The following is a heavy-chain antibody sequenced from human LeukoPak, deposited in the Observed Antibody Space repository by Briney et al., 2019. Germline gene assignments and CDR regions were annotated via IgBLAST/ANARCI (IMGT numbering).Heavy chain of an antibody. V-gene: IGHV3-21*01. Sequence: GGSLRLSCAASGFTFSSYSMNWVRQAPGKGLEWVSSISSSSSYIYYADSVKGRFTISRDNAKNSLYLQMNSLGAEDTAVYYCARDGEDYYDSSGFDYWGQGTLVTVSS. CDR2: ISSSSSYI. CDR3: ARDGEDYYDSSGFDY. CDR1: GFTFSSYS. J-gene: IGHJ4*02. D-gene: IGHD3-22*01.